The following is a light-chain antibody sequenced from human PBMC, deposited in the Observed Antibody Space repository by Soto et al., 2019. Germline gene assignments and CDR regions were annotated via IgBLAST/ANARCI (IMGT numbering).Light chain of an antibody. J-gene: IGKJ4*01. CDR1: QSVNNF. CDR3: QQYYSFPLT. CDR2: DAS. V-gene: IGKV3-11*01. Sequence: EVVLTQSPATLSLSPGDRATLSCRASQSVNNFLAWYQQKPGQTPRLLIYDASKRATGIPGRFSGSGSGTDFTLTISCLQSEDFATYYCQQYYSFPLTFGGGTKVDIK.